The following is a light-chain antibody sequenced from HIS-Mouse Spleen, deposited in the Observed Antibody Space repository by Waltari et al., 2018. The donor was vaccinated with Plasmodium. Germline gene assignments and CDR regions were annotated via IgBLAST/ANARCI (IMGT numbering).Light chain of an antibody. CDR2: EDS. CDR1: ALPKKY. CDR3: YSTDSSGNHRV. J-gene: IGLJ3*02. V-gene: IGLV3-10*01. Sequence: SYELTQPPSVSVSPGQTARIPCSGDALPKKYAYWYQQKSGQAPWRVSYEDSKRPSGIPVRFSGSSSGTMATLTISGAQVEDEADYYCYSTDSSGNHRVFGGGTKLTVL.